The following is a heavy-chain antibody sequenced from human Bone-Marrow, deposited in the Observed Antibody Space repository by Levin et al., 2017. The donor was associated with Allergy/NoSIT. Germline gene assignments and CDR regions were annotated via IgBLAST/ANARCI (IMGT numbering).Heavy chain of an antibody. Sequence: LSLTCAASGFAFSSYGMHWVRQAPGKGLDWVAVISNDGSNKYYADSVKGRFTLSRDNSKTTLFLQMNSLRAEDTAVYYCAKDVCTSDTCYFDYWGQGTLVTVSS. V-gene: IGHV3-30*18. D-gene: IGHD1-1*01. CDR3: AKDVCTSDTCYFDY. J-gene: IGHJ4*02. CDR2: ISNDGSNK. CDR1: GFAFSSYG.